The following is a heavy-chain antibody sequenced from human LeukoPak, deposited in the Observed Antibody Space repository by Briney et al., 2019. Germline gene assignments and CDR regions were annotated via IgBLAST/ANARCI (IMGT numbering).Heavy chain of an antibody. CDR3: ARHDCSSTSCYTGNYYYYYGMDV. CDR1: GGSISSYY. V-gene: IGHV4-59*01. Sequence: PSETLSLTCTVSGGSISSYYWSWIRQPPGKGLEWIGYIYYSGSTNYNPSLKSRVTISVDTSKNQFSLKLSSVTAADTAVYYCARHDCSSTSCYTGNYYYYYGMDVWGQGTTVTVSS. J-gene: IGHJ6*02. CDR2: IYYSGST. D-gene: IGHD2-2*02.